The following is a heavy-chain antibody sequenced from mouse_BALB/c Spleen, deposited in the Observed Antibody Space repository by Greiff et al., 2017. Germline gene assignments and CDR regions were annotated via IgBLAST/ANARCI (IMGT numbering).Heavy chain of an antibody. CDR3: ARGLTSSYFDY. D-gene: IGHD1-1*01. J-gene: IGHJ2*01. CDR2: IYPGSGNT. V-gene: IGHV1-77*01. Sequence: QVQLQQSGAELARPGASVKLSCKASGYTFTDYYINWVKQRTGQGLEWIGEIYPGSGNTYYNEKFKGKATLTADKSSSTAYMQLSSLTSEDSAVYFCARGLTSSYFDYWGQGTTLTVSS. CDR1: GYTFTDYY.